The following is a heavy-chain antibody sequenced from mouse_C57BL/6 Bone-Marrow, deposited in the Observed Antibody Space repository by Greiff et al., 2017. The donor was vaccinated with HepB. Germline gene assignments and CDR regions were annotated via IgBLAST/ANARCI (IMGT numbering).Heavy chain of an antibody. J-gene: IGHJ4*01. Sequence: VQLQQPGAELVKPGASVKLSCKASGYTFTSYWMHWVKQRPGQGLEWIVMIHPNSGSTNYNEKFKSKATLTVDKSSSTAYMQLSSLTSEDSAVYYCARVGSGYVMDYWGQGTSVTVSS. CDR3: ARVGSGYVMDY. D-gene: IGHD3-2*02. CDR1: GYTFTSYW. CDR2: IHPNSGST. V-gene: IGHV1-64*01.